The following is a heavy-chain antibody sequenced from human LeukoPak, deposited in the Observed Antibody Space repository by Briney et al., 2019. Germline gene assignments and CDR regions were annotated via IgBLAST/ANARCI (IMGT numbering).Heavy chain of an antibody. CDR3: ATQYYDFWSGHYNWFDP. D-gene: IGHD3-3*01. CDR2: IYYSGST. Sequence: SETLSLTCTVSGGSISSYYWSWIRQPPGKGLEWIGYIYYSGSTYYNPSLKSRVTISVDTSKNQFSLKLSSVTAADTAVYYCATQYYDFWSGHYNWFDPWGQGTLVTVSS. CDR1: GGSISSYY. V-gene: IGHV4-59*12. J-gene: IGHJ5*02.